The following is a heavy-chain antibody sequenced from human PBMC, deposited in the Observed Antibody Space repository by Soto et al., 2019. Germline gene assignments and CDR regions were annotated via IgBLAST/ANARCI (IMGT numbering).Heavy chain of an antibody. J-gene: IGHJ4*02. Sequence: ASVKVSCKASGYTFTSYGISWVRQAPGQGLEWMGWISAYNGNTNYAQKLQGRVTMTTDTSTSTAYMELRSLRSDDAAVYYCARDGLTMVRGVDFDYWGQGTLVTVSS. D-gene: IGHD3-10*01. CDR1: GYTFTSYG. CDR2: ISAYNGNT. CDR3: ARDGLTMVRGVDFDY. V-gene: IGHV1-18*01.